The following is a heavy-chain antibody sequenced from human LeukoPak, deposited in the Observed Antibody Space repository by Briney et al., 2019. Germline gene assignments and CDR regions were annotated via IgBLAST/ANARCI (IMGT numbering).Heavy chain of an antibody. CDR1: GFTFSSYL. D-gene: IGHD6-6*01. CDR2: ISYDGSNK. Sequence: GRSLRLSCAASGFTFSSYLMHWVGQAPGKGLEWVAVISYDGSNKYYADSVKGRFTISRDNSKNTLYLQMNSLRAEDTAVYFCARDAEYSSSNYFDYWGPGTLVTVSS. CDR3: ARDAEYSSSNYFDY. J-gene: IGHJ4*02. V-gene: IGHV3-30*04.